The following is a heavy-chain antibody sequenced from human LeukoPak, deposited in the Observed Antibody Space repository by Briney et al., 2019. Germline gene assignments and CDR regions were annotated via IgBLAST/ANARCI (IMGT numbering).Heavy chain of an antibody. CDR3: ARETSLAGFASGLGFNY. J-gene: IGHJ4*02. V-gene: IGHV4-59*01. D-gene: IGHD6-19*01. CDR2: IYYRGNT. CDR1: GGSISIFY. Sequence: SETPSLTCTVSGGSISIFYWSWIRQPPGEGLEWIGSIYYRGNTNYSPSLKSRVTISVDTSKNQFSLNLTSVTAADTATYYCARETSLAGFASGLGFNYWGQGILVTVSS.